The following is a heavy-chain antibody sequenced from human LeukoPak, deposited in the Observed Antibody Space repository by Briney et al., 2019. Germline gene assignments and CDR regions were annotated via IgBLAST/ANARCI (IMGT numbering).Heavy chain of an antibody. D-gene: IGHD5-18*01. CDR3: AKDNSNTAMYFDY. CDR2: ISWNSGSI. V-gene: IGHV3-9*01. J-gene: IGHJ4*02. Sequence: GGSLRLSCAASGFTFDDYAMHWVRQAPGKGLEWVSGISWNSGSIGYADSVKGRLTISRDNAKNSLYLQMNSLRAEDTALYYCAKDNSNTAMYFDYWGQGTLVTVSS. CDR1: GFTFDDYA.